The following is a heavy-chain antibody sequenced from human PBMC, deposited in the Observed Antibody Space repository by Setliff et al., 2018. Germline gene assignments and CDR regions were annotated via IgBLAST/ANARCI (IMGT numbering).Heavy chain of an antibody. J-gene: IGHJ6*03. CDR1: GGTFSSSG. V-gene: IGHV1-69*05. D-gene: IGHD5-18*01. CDR2: TIPLFGTT. Sequence: SVKVSCKASGGTFSSSGISWVRQAPGQGLEWMGGTIPLFGTTSYAQKFQGRVTIITDESTSTAYMEVSSLRSEDTAVYYCAREGVDTRSSTDYRHYMDVWGKGTTVTVSS. CDR3: AREGVDTRSSTDYRHYMDV.